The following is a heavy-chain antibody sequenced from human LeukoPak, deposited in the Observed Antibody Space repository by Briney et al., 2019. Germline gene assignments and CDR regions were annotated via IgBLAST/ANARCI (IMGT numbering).Heavy chain of an antibody. CDR2: IYYSGST. J-gene: IGHJ3*02. CDR3: ARKGGYYDSSGYYYDYDAFDI. Sequence: PSETLSLTCTVSGGSFSSYFWSWIRQPPGKGLEWIGYIYYSGSTHYNSSLKSRVTISLDTSRNQFSLKLSSVTAADTAVYYCARKGGYYDSSGYYYDYDAFDIWGQGTMVTVSS. V-gene: IGHV4-59*01. CDR1: GGSFSSYF. D-gene: IGHD3-22*01.